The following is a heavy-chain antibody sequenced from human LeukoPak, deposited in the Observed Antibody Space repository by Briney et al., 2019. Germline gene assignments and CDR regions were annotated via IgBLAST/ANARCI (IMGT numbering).Heavy chain of an antibody. CDR2: ISSSGSTI. D-gene: IGHD5-18*01. V-gene: IGHV3-48*03. CDR3: AKDPPTGYSYGPSENWFDP. CDR1: GFTFSSYE. J-gene: IGHJ5*02. Sequence: SGGSLRLSCAASGFTFSSYEMNWVRQAPGKGLEWVSYISSSGSTIYYADSVKGRFTISRDNSKNTLYLQMNSLRAEDTAVYYCAKDPPTGYSYGPSENWFDPWGQGTLVTVSS.